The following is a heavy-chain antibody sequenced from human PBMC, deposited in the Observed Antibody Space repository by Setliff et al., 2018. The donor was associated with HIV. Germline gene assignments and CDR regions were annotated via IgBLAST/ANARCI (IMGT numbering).Heavy chain of an antibody. Sequence: GASVKVSCKASGGTFSSYAISWVRQAPGQGLEWMGGIIPIFGTVRYAQKFQGRVTITADESMSTAYMELSSLRSEDPAVYYCEIYSSNWWGCFDPWGQGTLVTVSS. CDR1: GGTFSSYA. CDR3: EIYSSNWWGCFDP. J-gene: IGHJ5*02. CDR2: IIPIFGTV. V-gene: IGHV1-69*13. D-gene: IGHD2-2*01.